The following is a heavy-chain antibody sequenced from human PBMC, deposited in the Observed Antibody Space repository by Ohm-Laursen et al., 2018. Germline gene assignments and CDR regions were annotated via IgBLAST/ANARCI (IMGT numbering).Heavy chain of an antibody. D-gene: IGHD3-3*01. Sequence: SLRLSCTASGFNFGAHNMDWVRQAPGKGLEWVSLIWYDGSNKLYAESVKGRFTISRDTSKKTLYLQMSALSAEDTAVYYCARDRTVYGVGNGLDALDVWGQGTMVTVSS. CDR1: GFNFGAHN. V-gene: IGHV3-33*01. CDR3: ARDRTVYGVGNGLDALDV. J-gene: IGHJ3*01. CDR2: IWYDGSNK.